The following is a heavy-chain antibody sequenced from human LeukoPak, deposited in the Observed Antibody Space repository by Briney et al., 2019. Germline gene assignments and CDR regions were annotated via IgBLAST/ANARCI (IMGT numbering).Heavy chain of an antibody. CDR1: GYTFTIYG. CDR2: ISAYNGNT. D-gene: IGHD3-9*01. V-gene: IGHV1-18*01. Sequence: GASVKVSCKASGYTFTIYGISWVRQAPGQGLEWMGWISAYNGNTIYAQTLQDRLTMTTDTSTSTAYMELRSLRSDDTAVYYCARGRLRYLDWTRAHSDSWGQGTLVTVPS. J-gene: IGHJ1*01. CDR3: ARGRLRYLDWTRAHSDS.